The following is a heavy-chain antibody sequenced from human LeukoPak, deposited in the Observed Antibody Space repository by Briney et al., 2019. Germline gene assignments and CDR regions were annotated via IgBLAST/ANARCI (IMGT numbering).Heavy chain of an antibody. Sequence: SETLSLTCTVSGGSISSYYWSWIRQPPGKGLEWIGYIYYSGSTNYNPSLKSRVTISVDASKNQFSLKLSSVTAADTAVYYCARVRDSGYDYFDHWGQGTLVTVSS. J-gene: IGHJ4*02. CDR3: ARVRDSGYDYFDH. CDR1: GGSISSYY. CDR2: IYYSGST. V-gene: IGHV4-59*01. D-gene: IGHD5-12*01.